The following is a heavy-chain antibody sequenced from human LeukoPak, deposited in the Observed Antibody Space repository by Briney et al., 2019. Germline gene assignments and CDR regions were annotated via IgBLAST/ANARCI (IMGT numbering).Heavy chain of an antibody. V-gene: IGHV1-18*04. CDR2: LSGYTGHT. D-gene: IGHD6-19*01. J-gene: IGHJ4*02. CDR3: ARGPGIAVAGVFDY. Sequence: ASVKVSCKASGYTLTSYGINWVRQAPGQGLEWLGWLSGYTGHTNYVQKIQGRVTMTTDTSTNTAYMELRSLRSDDTAVYYCARGPGIAVAGVFDYWGQGSLVTVSS. CDR1: GYTLTSYG.